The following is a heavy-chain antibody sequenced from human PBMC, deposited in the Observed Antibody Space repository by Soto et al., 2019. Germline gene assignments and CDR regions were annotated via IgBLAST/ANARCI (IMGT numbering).Heavy chain of an antibody. Sequence: SETLSLTCTVSGGSISSSSYYWGWIRQPPGKGLEWIGSIYYSGSTYYNPSLKSRVTISVDTSKNQFSLKLSSVTAADTAVYYCARHKGDYGDYADAFDIWGQGTMVTVSS. CDR1: GGSISSSSYY. V-gene: IGHV4-39*01. D-gene: IGHD4-17*01. J-gene: IGHJ3*02. CDR3: ARHKGDYGDYADAFDI. CDR2: IYYSGST.